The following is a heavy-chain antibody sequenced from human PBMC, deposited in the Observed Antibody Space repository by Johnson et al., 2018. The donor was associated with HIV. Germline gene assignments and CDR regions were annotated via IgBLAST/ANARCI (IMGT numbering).Heavy chain of an antibody. CDR1: GFTFTHFA. D-gene: IGHD6-6*01. J-gene: IGHJ3*02. V-gene: IGHV3-30*04. CDR3: ASGVTARAPVFM. Sequence: QVQLVESGGGVVQPGRSLRLSCAASGFTFTHFAMDWVRQAPGKGLEWVAVISYDGSNKYYADSVKGRFTISRDNSKNTLYLQMNILRPEDTAVYYCASGVTARAPVFMWGQGTMVTVSS. CDR2: ISYDGSNK.